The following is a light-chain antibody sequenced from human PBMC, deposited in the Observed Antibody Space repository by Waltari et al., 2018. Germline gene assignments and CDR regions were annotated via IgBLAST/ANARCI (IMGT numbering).Light chain of an antibody. CDR2: ATS. CDR3: QQYFSVPLT. J-gene: IGKJ4*01. Sequence: IQMTQSPSSLSASVGDRVTITCRASQDISNAVAWYQQKVGRAPKLLIYATSKLERGFPARFSGRASGTTYRRTIDSLQSDDSAIYFCQQYFSVPLTFGGGSKIEI. V-gene: IGKV1-NL1*01. CDR1: QDISNA.